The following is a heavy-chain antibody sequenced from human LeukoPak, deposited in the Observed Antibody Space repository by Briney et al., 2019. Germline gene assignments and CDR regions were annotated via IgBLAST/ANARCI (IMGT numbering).Heavy chain of an antibody. CDR2: ISTGSSTI. CDR3: ARRASDI. V-gene: IGHV3-48*01. Sequence: GGSLRLSCAASGFTFSSYSMNWVRQAPGKGLEWVSYISTGSSTIYYADSVKGRFTISRDNAENSLYLQMNNLRAEDTAVYYCARRASDIWGQGTMVTVSS. CDR1: GFTFSSYS. J-gene: IGHJ3*02.